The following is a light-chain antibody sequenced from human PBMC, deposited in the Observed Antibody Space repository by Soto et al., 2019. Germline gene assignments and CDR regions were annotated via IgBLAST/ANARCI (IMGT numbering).Light chain of an antibody. CDR3: QHYGSSPRT. J-gene: IGKJ1*01. V-gene: IGKV3-20*01. CDR2: GAS. CDR1: QTISSTY. Sequence: EIVLTQSPGTLSLSPGERATLSCRASQTISSTYLAWYQQKPGQAPRLLIYGASSRATGIPDRFSDGASGTDFTLTISRLEPEDFAVYYCQHYGSSPRTFGQGTKVEIK.